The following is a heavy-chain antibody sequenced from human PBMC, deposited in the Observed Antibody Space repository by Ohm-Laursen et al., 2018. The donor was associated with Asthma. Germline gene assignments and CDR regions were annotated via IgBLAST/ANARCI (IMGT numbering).Heavy chain of an antibody. CDR3: ARFGRDYRSHGMDV. CDR1: GFTFSSYD. V-gene: IGHV3-13*01. J-gene: IGHJ6*02. D-gene: IGHD4-11*01. Sequence: SLRLSCAVSGFTFSSYDMHWVRQATGKGLEWVSAIGTAGDTYYPGSVKGRFTISRENAKNSLYLQMNSLRAEDTAVYYCARFGRDYRSHGMDVWGQGTTVTVSS. CDR2: IGTAGDT.